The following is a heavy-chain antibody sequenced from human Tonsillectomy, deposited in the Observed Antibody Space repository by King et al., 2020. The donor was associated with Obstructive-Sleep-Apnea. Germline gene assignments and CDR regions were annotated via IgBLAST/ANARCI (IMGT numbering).Heavy chain of an antibody. D-gene: IGHD6-19*01. CDR3: AREGVAVASFDY. J-gene: IGHJ4*02. CDR1: GFTFSSYR. V-gene: IGHV3-48*04. Sequence: VQLVESGGGFVQPGGSLRLSCAASGFTFSSYRMTWVRQAPGKGLEWISYISSGSNVIYYVDSLKGRFTISRDNAKNSLYLQMNSLRAEDTAVYYCAREGVAVASFDYWGQGTLVTVSS. CDR2: ISSGSNVI.